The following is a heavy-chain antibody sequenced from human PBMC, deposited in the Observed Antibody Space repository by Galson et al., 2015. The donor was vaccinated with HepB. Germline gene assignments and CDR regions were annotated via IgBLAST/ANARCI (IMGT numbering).Heavy chain of an antibody. Sequence: QSGAEVKKPGESLQISCKGSGYSFTNYWIGWVRQMPGKGLEWMGIIYPGDSETRYTPSFQGQVTISADKSISTAYLQWSSLKASDTAIYYCARPRGTKVTLFNYGMDVWGQGTTVTASS. J-gene: IGHJ6*02. D-gene: IGHD4-17*01. CDR3: ARPRGTKVTLFNYGMDV. V-gene: IGHV5-51*01. CDR1: GYSFTNYW. CDR2: IYPGDSET.